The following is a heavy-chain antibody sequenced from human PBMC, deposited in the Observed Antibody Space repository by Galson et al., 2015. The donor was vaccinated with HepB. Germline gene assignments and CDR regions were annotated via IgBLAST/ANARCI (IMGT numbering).Heavy chain of an antibody. V-gene: IGHV6-1*01. Sequence: CAISGDSVSSNSAAWNRIRQSPSRGLEWLGRTYYRSKWYNDYAVSVKSRITINPDTSKNQFSLQLNSVTPEDTAVYYCAREEQYYYDSSGLTRRWYFDYWGQGTLVTVSS. CDR3: AREEQYYYDSSGLTRRWYFDY. CDR1: GDSVSSNSAA. CDR2: TYYRSKWYN. D-gene: IGHD3-22*01. J-gene: IGHJ4*02.